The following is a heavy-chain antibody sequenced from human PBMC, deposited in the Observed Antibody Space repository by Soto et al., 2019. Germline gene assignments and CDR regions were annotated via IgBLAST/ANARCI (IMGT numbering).Heavy chain of an antibody. J-gene: IGHJ6*03. CDR3: ARDCSCGGDCYYYYYYYIDV. Sequence: SETLSLTCTVSGGSISSYYWSWIRQPPGKGLEWIGYIYYSGSTNYNPSLKSRVTISVDTSKNQFSLKLSSVTAADTAVYYCARDCSCGGDCYYYYYYYIDVWGKGTTVTVSS. CDR1: GGSISSYY. CDR2: IYYSGST. V-gene: IGHV4-59*01. D-gene: IGHD2-21*02.